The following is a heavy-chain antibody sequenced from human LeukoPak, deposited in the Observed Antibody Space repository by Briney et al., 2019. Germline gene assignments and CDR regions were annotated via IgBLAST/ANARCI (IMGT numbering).Heavy chain of an antibody. CDR1: GGSFSGYY. CDR2: INHSGST. J-gene: IGHJ4*02. D-gene: IGHD3-9*01. CDR3: ARDRYFDWLEFDY. Sequence: PSETLSLTCAVYGGSFSGYYWSWIRQPPGKGLEWIGEINHSGSTNYNPSLKSRVTMSVDTSKNQFSLKLSSVTAADTAVYYCARDRYFDWLEFDYWGQGTLVTVSS. V-gene: IGHV4-34*01.